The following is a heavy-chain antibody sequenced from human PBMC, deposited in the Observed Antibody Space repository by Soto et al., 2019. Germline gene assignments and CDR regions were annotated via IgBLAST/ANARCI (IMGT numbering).Heavy chain of an antibody. CDR3: VNSEGKKPLALFAY. V-gene: IGHV4-4*02. D-gene: IGHD3-3*02. CDR1: GGSIVSDNW. CDR2: IFHRGDT. J-gene: IGHJ4*02. Sequence: SEILSLTCTVSGGSIVSDNWWSWVRQPPGKGLEWIGEIFHRGDTNYNPSLESRVTISVDKSNNQFSLKVTSVTAADTAVYFWVNSEGKKPLALFAYWGQGALVTVSS.